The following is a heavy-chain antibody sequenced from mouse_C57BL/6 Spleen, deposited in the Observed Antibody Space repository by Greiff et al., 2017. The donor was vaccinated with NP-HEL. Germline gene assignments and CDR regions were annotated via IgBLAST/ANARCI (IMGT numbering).Heavy chain of an antibody. V-gene: IGHV14-4*01. CDR3: TLGSTWFAY. D-gene: IGHD1-1*01. CDR1: GFNIKDDY. CDR2: IDPENGDT. Sequence: EVQLQESGAELVRPGASVKLSCTASGFNIKDDYMHWVKQRPEQGLEWIGWIDPENGDTEYASKFQGKATITADTSSNTAYLQLSSLTSEDTAVYYCTLGSTWFAYWGQGTLVTVSA. J-gene: IGHJ3*01.